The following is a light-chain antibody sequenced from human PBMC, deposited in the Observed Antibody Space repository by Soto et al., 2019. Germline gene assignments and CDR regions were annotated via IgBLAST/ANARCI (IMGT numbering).Light chain of an antibody. J-gene: IGKJ2*01. V-gene: IGKV3-20*01. CDR3: QQYGDSPMYT. CDR1: QSVGSSY. CDR2: SGS. Sequence: EVVLTQSPGTLSLSPGERATLSCRASQSVGSSYLAWYQHKPGQAPRLLIYSGSYRATGIPDRFSGSGSETDFTRTINRLEPEDFAVYYCQQYGDSPMYTFGQGTRLEIK.